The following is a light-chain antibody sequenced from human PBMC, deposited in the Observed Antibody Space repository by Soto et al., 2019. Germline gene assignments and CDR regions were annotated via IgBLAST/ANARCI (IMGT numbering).Light chain of an antibody. CDR1: QSISSN. J-gene: IGKJ1*01. V-gene: IGKV3-15*01. Sequence: EIVMTPSPVTLSVYPGERATLSCRASQSISSNLAWYQHKPGQAPRLLIFGASTRATDVPARFSGSGSGTEFTLTISSLQSEDFAVYYCLQHNHWPRTFGQGTKV. CDR2: GAS. CDR3: LQHNHWPRT.